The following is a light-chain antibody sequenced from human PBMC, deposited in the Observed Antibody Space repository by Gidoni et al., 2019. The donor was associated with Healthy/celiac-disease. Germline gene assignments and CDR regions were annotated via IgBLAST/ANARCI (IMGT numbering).Light chain of an antibody. J-gene: IGLJ2*01. CDR1: NIGSKS. CDR3: QVWDSSSDHVV. Sequence: SSVLTQPPSASVAPGKTARIPCGGNNIGSKSVHWYQQKPGQAPVLVIYYDSDRPSGIPERFSGSNSGNTATLTISRVEAGDEADYYCQVWDSSSDHVVFGGGTKLTVL. CDR2: YDS. V-gene: IGLV3-21*04.